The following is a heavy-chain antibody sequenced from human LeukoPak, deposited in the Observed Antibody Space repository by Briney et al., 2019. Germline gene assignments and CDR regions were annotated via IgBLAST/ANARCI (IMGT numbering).Heavy chain of an antibody. CDR2: ISSSGSTI. CDR1: GFTLSDYY. CDR3: ARDQAQFGP. Sequence: GGSLRLSCAASGFTLSDYYMSWIRQAPGSGLEWVSYISSSGSTIYYADSVKGRFTISRDSAKNSLCLQMNDLRAEDTAMYYCARDQAQFGPWGQGTLVTVPS. V-gene: IGHV3-11*01. J-gene: IGHJ5*02.